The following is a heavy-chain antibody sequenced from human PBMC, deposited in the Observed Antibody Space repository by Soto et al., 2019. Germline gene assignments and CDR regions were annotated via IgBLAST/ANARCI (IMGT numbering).Heavy chain of an antibody. CDR1: GYTLTELS. CDR2: FDPEDGET. Sequence: ASVKVSCKVSGYTLTELSMHWVRQAPGKGLEWMGGFDPEDGETIYAQKLQGRVTMTTDTSTSTAYMELRSLRSDDTAVYYCARDVNILTGYWYGMDVWGQGTTVTVSS. D-gene: IGHD3-9*01. CDR3: ARDVNILTGYWYGMDV. V-gene: IGHV1-24*01. J-gene: IGHJ6*02.